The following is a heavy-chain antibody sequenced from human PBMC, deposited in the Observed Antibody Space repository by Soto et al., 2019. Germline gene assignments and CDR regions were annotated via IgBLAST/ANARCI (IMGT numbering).Heavy chain of an antibody. J-gene: IGHJ6*02. CDR3: ARDQRGVWNYYGSGSFLDDYYYYGMDV. CDR2: IIPIFGTA. V-gene: IGHV1-69*01. Sequence: QVQLVQSGAEVKKPGSSVKVSCKASGGTFSSYAISWVRQAPGQGLEWMGGIIPIFGTANYAQKFQGRVTITADESTSTAYMEVSSLRSEDTAVYYCARDQRGVWNYYGSGSFLDDYYYYGMDVWGQGTTVTVSS. CDR1: GGTFSSYA. D-gene: IGHD3-10*01.